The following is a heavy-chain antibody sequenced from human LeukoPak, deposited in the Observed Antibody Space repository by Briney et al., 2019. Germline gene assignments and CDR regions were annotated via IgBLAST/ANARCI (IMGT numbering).Heavy chain of an antibody. CDR3: ARGGLTTGTTDLFDY. Sequence: GGSLRLSCAASGFTVSSNYMSWVRQAPGKGLEWVSVIYSGGSTYYADSVTGRFTISRDNSKNTLYLQMNSLRAEDTAVYYCARGGLTTGTTDLFDYWGQGTLVTVSS. J-gene: IGHJ4*02. CDR2: IYSGGST. D-gene: IGHD1-1*01. V-gene: IGHV3-53*01. CDR1: GFTVSSNY.